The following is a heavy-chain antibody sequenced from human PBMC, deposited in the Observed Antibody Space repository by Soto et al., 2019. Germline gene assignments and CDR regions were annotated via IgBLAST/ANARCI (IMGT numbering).Heavy chain of an antibody. CDR2: IYYSGST. CDR3: ARHKGPNTDIFAY. J-gene: IGHJ4*02. Sequence: SETLSLTCTVSGGSISSNSYYWGWIRQPPGKGLEWIGSIYYSGSTYYNPSLKGRVTISVDTSKNQFSLKLSSVTAADTAVYFCARHKGPNTDIFAYWGQGTLVTVSS. CDR1: GGSISSNSYY. V-gene: IGHV4-39*01.